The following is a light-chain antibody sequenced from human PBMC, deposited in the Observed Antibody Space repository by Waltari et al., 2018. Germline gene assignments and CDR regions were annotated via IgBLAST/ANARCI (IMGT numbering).Light chain of an antibody. CDR2: DAT. V-gene: IGKV1-33*01. CDR1: QDITDA. CDR3: QQYDSFLGPT. J-gene: IGKJ3*01. Sequence: DIQMTQSPSSLSASLGDRVTITCQASQDITDALNWYQHKPGKAPKLLIYDATTLETGVPAWFSGNGSGTEFTFTIASLQPEDVATYYCQQYDSFLGPTFGPGTLLDIK.